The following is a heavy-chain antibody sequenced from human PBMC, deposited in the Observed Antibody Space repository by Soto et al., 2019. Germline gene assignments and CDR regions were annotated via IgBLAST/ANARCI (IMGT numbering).Heavy chain of an antibody. J-gene: IGHJ6*02. D-gene: IGHD3-9*01. V-gene: IGHV3-53*01. CDR3: ARSTYYRIFSGSYHYYAMDV. CDR1: GFPVGRNY. CDR2: IYSEGTP. Sequence: LRLYCAASGFPVGRNYMSWVRQAPGKGLEWVSVIYSEGTPYYADSVTGRFTISRENSNNTLYLHMNNLRAEDTAAYYCARSTYYRIFSGSYHYYAMDVWDQETTGTVSS.